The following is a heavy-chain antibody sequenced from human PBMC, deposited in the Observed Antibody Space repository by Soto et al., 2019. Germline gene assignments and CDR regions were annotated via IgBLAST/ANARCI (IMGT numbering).Heavy chain of an antibody. J-gene: IGHJ4*02. CDR2: INPNSGGT. V-gene: IGHV1-2*04. D-gene: IGHD3-9*01. Sequence: ASVKVSCKASGYTFTGYYMHWVRQAPGQGLEWMGRINPNSGGTNYAQKFQGWVTMTRDTSISTAYMELSRLRSDDTAVYYCARESILTGYLRAYFAYWRQGTLVTVAS. CDR3: ARESILTGYLRAYFAY. CDR1: GYTFTGYY.